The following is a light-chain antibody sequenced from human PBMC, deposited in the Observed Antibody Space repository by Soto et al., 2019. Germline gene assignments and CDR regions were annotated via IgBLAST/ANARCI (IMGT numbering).Light chain of an antibody. Sequence: DIQMTQPPSTLSGSVGDRVSITCRASQTISSWLAWYQQEPGKAPKLLIYKASTLKSGVLSRFSGSGSGTEFTLTISSLQPDDFATYYCQHYNSHSEAFGQGTKVDIK. CDR2: KAS. CDR1: QTISSW. V-gene: IGKV1-5*03. CDR3: QHYNSHSEA. J-gene: IGKJ1*01.